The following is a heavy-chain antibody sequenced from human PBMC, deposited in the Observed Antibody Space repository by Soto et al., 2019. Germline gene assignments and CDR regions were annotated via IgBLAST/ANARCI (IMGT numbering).Heavy chain of an antibody. CDR1: GGSIYSSSYS. CDR3: ARQTNFHGNNRLFDY. V-gene: IGHV4-39*01. CDR2: IYYSGST. Sequence: QVQLQESGPGLVKPSETLSLTCTVSGGSIYSSSYSWGWIRQPPGKGLEWIGSIYYSGSTYYNPSLKSRVTISVDTSKGQFSLKLSSVTAADTAVYYCARQTNFHGNNRLFDYWGQGTLVTVSS. J-gene: IGHJ4*02. D-gene: IGHD1-20*01.